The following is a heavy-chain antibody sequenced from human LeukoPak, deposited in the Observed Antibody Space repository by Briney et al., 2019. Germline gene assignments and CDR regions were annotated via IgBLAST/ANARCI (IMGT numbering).Heavy chain of an antibody. CDR2: ISSSSSYI. CDR1: GFTFSSYS. J-gene: IGHJ4*02. CDR3: ARDYVYGAGNGL. D-gene: IGHD3-10*01. Sequence: GGSLRLSCAASGFTFSSYSMNWVRQAPGKGLEWVSSISSSSSYIYYADSVRGRFTISRDNAKNSLYLQMNSLRAEDTAVYYCARDYVYGAGNGLGGQGTLVTVSS. V-gene: IGHV3-21*01.